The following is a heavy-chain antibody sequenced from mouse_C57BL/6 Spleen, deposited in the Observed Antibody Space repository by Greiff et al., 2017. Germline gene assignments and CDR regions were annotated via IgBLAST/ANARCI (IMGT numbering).Heavy chain of an antibody. CDR2: IWSGGST. Sequence: QVQLKQSGPGLVQPSQSLSITCTVSGFSLTSYGVHWVRQSPGKGLEWLGVIWSGGSTDYNAALISRLSISKDNSKSQVFFKMNSLQADDTAIYYCARNNDYDMGVVAYWGQGTLVTVSA. D-gene: IGHD2-4*01. V-gene: IGHV2-2*01. J-gene: IGHJ3*01. CDR3: ARNNDYDMGVVAY. CDR1: GFSLTSYG.